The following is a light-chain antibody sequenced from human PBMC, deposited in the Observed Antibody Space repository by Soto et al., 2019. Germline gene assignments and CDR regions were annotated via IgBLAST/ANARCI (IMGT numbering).Light chain of an antibody. CDR3: QQYGQSPRT. Sequence: EIVLTQSPGTLSLSPGERATLSCRASQSVADNYLAWYQQKPGQAPRLLIYSESRRATGITDTFTGSGSGTDFTLTITRLEPEDFALYYCQQYGQSPRTFGQGTKVDI. V-gene: IGKV3-20*01. J-gene: IGKJ1*01. CDR2: SES. CDR1: QSVADNY.